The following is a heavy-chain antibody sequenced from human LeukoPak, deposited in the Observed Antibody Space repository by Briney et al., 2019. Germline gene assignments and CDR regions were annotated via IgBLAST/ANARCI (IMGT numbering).Heavy chain of an antibody. CDR1: GYTFTGYY. CDR2: INPSGGST. J-gene: IGHJ6*03. Sequence: ASVKVSCKASGYTFTGYYMHWVRQAPGQGLEWMGWINPSGGSTNYAQKSQGRVTMTRDTSTNTVYMELSSLRSEDTAVYYCARGPSITMVRGGQWYDYMDVWGKGTTVTISS. CDR3: ARGPSITMVRGGQWYDYMDV. D-gene: IGHD3-10*01. V-gene: IGHV1-46*01.